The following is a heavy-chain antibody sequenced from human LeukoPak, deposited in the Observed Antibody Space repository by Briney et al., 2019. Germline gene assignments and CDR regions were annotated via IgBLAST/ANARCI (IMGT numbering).Heavy chain of an antibody. J-gene: IGHJ4*02. V-gene: IGHV1-18*01. CDR1: DYTFTSSG. CDR3: ASSPRGVADDY. CDR2: ISAYNGNT. D-gene: IGHD3-10*01. Sequence: ASVKVSCKASDYTFTSSGISWVRQAPGQGLEWMGWISAYNGNTNYAQKFQGRVTMTTDTSTKTAYVELRSLTSDDTAVYFCASSPRGVADDYWGQGTLVTVSS.